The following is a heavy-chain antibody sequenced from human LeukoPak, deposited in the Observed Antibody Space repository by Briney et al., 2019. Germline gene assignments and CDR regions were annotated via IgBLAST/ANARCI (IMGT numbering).Heavy chain of an antibody. CDR3: ARGRRYCGGDCYVPYYFDY. J-gene: IGHJ4*02. CDR2: IYSGGDT. Sequence: GGSLRLCCAASGFTVSSNYINWVRQAPGKGLEWVSVIYSGGDTFYADSVKGRFTISRDNSKNTVYLQMNSLRAEDTAVYYCARGRRYCGGDCYVPYYFDYWGQGTLVTVSS. V-gene: IGHV3-53*01. CDR1: GFTVSSNY. D-gene: IGHD2-21*02.